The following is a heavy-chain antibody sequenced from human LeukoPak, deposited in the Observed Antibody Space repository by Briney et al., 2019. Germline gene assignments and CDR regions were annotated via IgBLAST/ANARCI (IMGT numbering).Heavy chain of an antibody. Sequence: GGSLGLSCAASGFTFSRYWMSWVRQAPGKGLEWVANIKQDGSEKYYVDSVKGRFTISRDNAKNSLYLQMNSLRAEDTAVYYCARTDDFWSGYGFYYYMNVWGKGTTVTVSS. V-gene: IGHV3-7*01. D-gene: IGHD3-3*01. CDR2: IKQDGSEK. CDR1: GFTFSRYW. CDR3: ARTDDFWSGYGFYYYMNV. J-gene: IGHJ6*03.